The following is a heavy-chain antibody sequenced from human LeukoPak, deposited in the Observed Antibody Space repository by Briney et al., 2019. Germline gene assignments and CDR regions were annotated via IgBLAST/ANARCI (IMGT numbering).Heavy chain of an antibody. V-gene: IGHV1-2*02. D-gene: IGHD4-23*01. J-gene: IGHJ4*02. CDR2: INPNSGGT. CDR1: GYTFTGYY. Sequence: ASVKVSCKASGYTFTGYYMHWVRQAPGQGLEWMGWINPNSGGTNYAQKFQGRVTMTRDTSISTAYMELSRLRSDDTAVYYCARSWGGNPEDYFDYWGQGTLVTVSS. CDR3: ARSWGGNPEDYFDY.